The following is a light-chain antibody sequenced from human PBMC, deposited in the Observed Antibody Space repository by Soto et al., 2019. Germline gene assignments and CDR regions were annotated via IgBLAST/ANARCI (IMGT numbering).Light chain of an antibody. Sequence: QSVLTQPASVSGSPGQSITISCTGTSSDVGSYHLVSWYQQHPGKAPKLMIYEGSKRPSGVSNRFSGSKSGNTASLTISGLQAEDEADYYCCSYAGSSPVVFGGGTKLTVL. CDR3: CSYAGSSPVV. J-gene: IGLJ2*01. V-gene: IGLV2-23*01. CDR2: EGS. CDR1: SSDVGSYHL.